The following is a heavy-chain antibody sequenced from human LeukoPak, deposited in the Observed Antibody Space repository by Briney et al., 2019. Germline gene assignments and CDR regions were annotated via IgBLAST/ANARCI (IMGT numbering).Heavy chain of an antibody. CDR1: GDSISNNEYY. D-gene: IGHD3-10*01. V-gene: IGHV4-30-4*01. J-gene: IGHJ4*02. CDR2: IYYSGRT. CDR3: ARAPVRGSVIRDFDH. Sequence: SETLSLTCTVSGDSISNNEYYWSWIRQSPGKGLEWIGYIYYSGRTFYKPSLKSRVTISVVTSKNQFSLMLSSVTAADSAVYFCARAPVRGSVIRDFDHWGQGTLVTVSS.